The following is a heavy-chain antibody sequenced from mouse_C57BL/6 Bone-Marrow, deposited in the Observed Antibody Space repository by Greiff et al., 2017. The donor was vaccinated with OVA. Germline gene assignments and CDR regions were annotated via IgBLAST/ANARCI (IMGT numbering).Heavy chain of an antibody. V-gene: IGHV5-17*01. CDR1: GFTFSDYG. CDR3: AREDGYSAMDY. J-gene: IGHJ4*01. D-gene: IGHD2-3*01. Sequence: EVKVVESGGGLVKPGGSLKLSCAASGFTFSDYGMHWVRQAPEKGLEWVAYISSGSSTIYYADTVKGRFTISRDNAKNTLLLQMTSLRSEDTAMYYCAREDGYSAMDYWGQGTSVTVSS. CDR2: ISSGSSTI.